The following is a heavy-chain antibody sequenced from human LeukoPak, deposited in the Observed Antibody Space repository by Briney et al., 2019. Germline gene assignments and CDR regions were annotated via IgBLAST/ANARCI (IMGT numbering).Heavy chain of an antibody. CDR2: ISGSGGNT. CDR3: AKDFSEYQLLDPGYFDY. Sequence: GGSLRLSCAASGFTFSRYAMSWVRQAPGKGLEWVSAISGSGGNTYYADSVKGRFTISRDNSKNTLYLQMNSLRAEDTAVYYCAKDFSEYQLLDPGYFDYWGQGTLVTVSS. V-gene: IGHV3-23*01. CDR1: GFTFSRYA. J-gene: IGHJ4*02. D-gene: IGHD2-2*01.